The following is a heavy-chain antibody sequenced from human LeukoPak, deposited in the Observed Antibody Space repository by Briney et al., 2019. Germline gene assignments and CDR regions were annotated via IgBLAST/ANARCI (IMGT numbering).Heavy chain of an antibody. Sequence: ASVKVSCKASGYTFTGYYMHWVRQAPGQGLEWMGWINPNSGGTNYAQKFQGRVTMTRDTSISTAYMELSRLRSDDTAVYYCARVSLYCSSTSCYWSRYNWFDPWGQGTLVTVS. CDR1: GYTFTGYY. CDR3: ARVSLYCSSTSCYWSRYNWFDP. CDR2: INPNSGGT. D-gene: IGHD2-2*01. V-gene: IGHV1-2*02. J-gene: IGHJ5*02.